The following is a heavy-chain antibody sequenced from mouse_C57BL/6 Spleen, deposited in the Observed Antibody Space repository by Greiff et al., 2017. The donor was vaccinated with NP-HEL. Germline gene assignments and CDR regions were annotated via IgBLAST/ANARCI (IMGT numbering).Heavy chain of an antibody. D-gene: IGHD2-2*01. Sequence: PGASVKISCKASGYAFSSSWMNWVKQRPGKGLEWIGRIYPGDGDTNYNGKFKGKATLTADKSSSTAYMQLSSLTSEDSAVYFCARGLRGGDYWGQGTTLTVSS. V-gene: IGHV1-82*01. CDR2: IYPGDGDT. CDR1: GYAFSSSW. CDR3: ARGLRGGDY. J-gene: IGHJ2*01.